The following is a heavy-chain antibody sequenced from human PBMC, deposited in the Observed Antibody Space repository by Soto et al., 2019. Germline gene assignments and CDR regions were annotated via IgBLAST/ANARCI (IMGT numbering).Heavy chain of an antibody. Sequence: PGGSLRLSCAASGFTFSNAWMNWVRQTPGRGLEWVGRIKSRGSGGTRDYAAPVKGRFTISRDDSRNTVYLQMDSLQIADTAVYFCVWQADFIGSWHWGQGSLVTVSS. CDR1: GFTFSNAW. CDR2: IKSRGSGGTR. J-gene: IGHJ4*02. V-gene: IGHV3-15*07. CDR3: VWQADFIGSWH. D-gene: IGHD1-26*01.